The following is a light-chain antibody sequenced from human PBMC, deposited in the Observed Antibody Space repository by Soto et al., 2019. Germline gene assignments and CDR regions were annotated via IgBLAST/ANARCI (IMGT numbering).Light chain of an antibody. CDR1: QSISSSF. V-gene: IGKV3-20*01. CDR2: GAS. CDR3: QQYDNSPIT. J-gene: IGKJ5*01. Sequence: EIVLTKSPGILSLSPGERASLSCGARQSISSSFLAWYQQNPGQAPRLRIYGASSRTTGIPDRFSGTGSETDFPLTISRLEPEDFAVYYCQQYDNSPITFGQGKRLEIK.